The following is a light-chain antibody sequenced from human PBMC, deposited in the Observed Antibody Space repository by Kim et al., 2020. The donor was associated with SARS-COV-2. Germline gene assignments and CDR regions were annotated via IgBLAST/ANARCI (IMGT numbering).Light chain of an antibody. CDR3: LQRRDWPLT. CDR1: QNIGDW. Sequence: SSSPGGKSTRACRVSQNIGDWLAWYQQKPGQAPRLLICDASNRATGVPARFSGGGSGTDFTLTISSLEPEDFAVYYCLQRRDWPLTFGGGTKLEI. V-gene: IGKV3-11*01. J-gene: IGKJ4*01. CDR2: DAS.